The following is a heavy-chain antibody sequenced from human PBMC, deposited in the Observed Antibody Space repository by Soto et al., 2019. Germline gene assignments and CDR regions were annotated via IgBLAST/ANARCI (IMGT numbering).Heavy chain of an antibody. V-gene: IGHV3-33*03. CDR2: IWNAGTNK. D-gene: IGHD6-13*01. CDR3: AKDMAAAAHQGDAFDI. Sequence: QVQLVESGGGVVQPGRSLRLSCAASGFTFSNYGMHWVRQAPGKRVEWVAVIWNAGTNKYYVDSVRGRFTIAREASKNKLYLEMNSLRAEDTGVYYCAKDMAAAAHQGDAFDIWGLGTMVSVSA. CDR1: GFTFSNYG. J-gene: IGHJ3*02.